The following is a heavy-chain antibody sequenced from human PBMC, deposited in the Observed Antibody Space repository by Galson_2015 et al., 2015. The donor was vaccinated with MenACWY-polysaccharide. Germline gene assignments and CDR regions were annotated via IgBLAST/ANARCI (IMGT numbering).Heavy chain of an antibody. CDR2: IYPGDSDT. J-gene: IGHJ4*02. Sequence: QSGAEVTKPGESLTISCTDSGNSFSSHWLGWVRQVPGKGLEWRGIIYPGDSDTRYSPSFQGQVTISADQSLHTAYLQWNSLKASDTAIFDCARRWTVFGSGWIDSWGQGTLVTCSS. V-gene: IGHV5-51*03. CDR1: GNSFSSHW. D-gene: IGHD6-19*01. CDR3: ARRWTVFGSGWIDS.